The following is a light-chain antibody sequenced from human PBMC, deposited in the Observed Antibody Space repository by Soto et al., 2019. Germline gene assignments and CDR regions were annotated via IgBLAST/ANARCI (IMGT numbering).Light chain of an antibody. CDR2: EVS. CDR1: SSDVGDYNY. CDR3: SSYTSSSTGV. Sequence: QSALTQPASVSGSPGQSITISCTGTSSDVGDYNYVSWYQQVPGKAPKLMIYEVSNRPSGVSNRFSGSKSGNTASLTISGLQAEDEADYYCSSYTSSSTGVFGGGTKVTVL. V-gene: IGLV2-14*01. J-gene: IGLJ2*01.